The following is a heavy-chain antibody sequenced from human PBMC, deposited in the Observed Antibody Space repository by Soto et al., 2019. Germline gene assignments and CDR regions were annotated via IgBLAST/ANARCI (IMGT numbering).Heavy chain of an antibody. CDR2: ISYDGSNK. D-gene: IGHD3-3*01. V-gene: IGHV3-30-3*01. J-gene: IGHJ6*02. CDR3: ASEGPYYDFWSGPYYGMDV. Sequence: PGGSLILSCAASGFTFSSYAMHGVRQAPGKGLEWVAVISYDGSNKYYADSVKGRFTISRDNSKNTLYLQMNSLRAEDTAVYYCASEGPYYDFWSGPYYGMDVWGQGTTVTVSS. CDR1: GFTFSSYA.